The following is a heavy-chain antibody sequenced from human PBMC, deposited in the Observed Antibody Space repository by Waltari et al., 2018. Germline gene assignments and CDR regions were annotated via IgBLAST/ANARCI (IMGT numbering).Heavy chain of an antibody. CDR1: GGSISSSSYY. J-gene: IGHJ4*02. Sequence: QLQLQESGPGLVKPSETLSLTCTVSGGSISSSSYYWGWIRQPPGKGLEWIGSIYYSGSTYYNPSLKSRVTISVDTSKNQFSLKLSSVTAADTAVYYCARHRDRITIFGVVDYWGQGTLVTVSS. D-gene: IGHD3-3*01. CDR3: ARHRDRITIFGVVDY. CDR2: IYYSGST. V-gene: IGHV4-39*01.